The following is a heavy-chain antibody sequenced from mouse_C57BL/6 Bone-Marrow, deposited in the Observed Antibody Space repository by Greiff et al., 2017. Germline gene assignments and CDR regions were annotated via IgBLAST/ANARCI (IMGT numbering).Heavy chain of an antibody. V-gene: IGHV1-52*01. D-gene: IGHD1-1*01. CDR2: IDPSDSET. Sequence: QVQLQQPGAELVRPGSSVKLSCKASGYTFTSYWMHWVKQRPIQGLEWIGNIDPSDSETHYNQKFKDKATLTVDKSSSTAYMQLSSLTSEDSAVYYCARREDYGSSFHVDYWGQGTTLTVSS. CDR3: ARREDYGSSFHVDY. J-gene: IGHJ2*01. CDR1: GYTFTSYW.